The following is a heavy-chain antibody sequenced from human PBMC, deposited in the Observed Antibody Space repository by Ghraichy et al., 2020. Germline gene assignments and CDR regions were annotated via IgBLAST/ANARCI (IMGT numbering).Heavy chain of an antibody. Sequence: GGSLRLSGVGSGFSFSSHSMNWVRQSPGKGLEWVSYITTSSRTTSYADSVRGRFTISRDNAQNSLYLQMNSLRDEDTAVYYCARGATVVRFFYFNGMDVWGQGTTVTVSS. J-gene: IGHJ6*02. V-gene: IGHV3-48*02. CDR2: ITTSSRTT. CDR1: GFSFSSHS. D-gene: IGHD4-23*01. CDR3: ARGATVVRFFYFNGMDV.